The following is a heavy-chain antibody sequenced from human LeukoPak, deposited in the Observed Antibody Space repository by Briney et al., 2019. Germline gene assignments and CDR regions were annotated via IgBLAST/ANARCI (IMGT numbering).Heavy chain of an antibody. V-gene: IGHV3-30-3*01. CDR1: GFTFSSYA. J-gene: IGHJ6*02. Sequence: DPGRSLRLSCAASGFTFSSYAMHWVRQAPGKGLEWVAVISYDGSNKYYADSVKGRFTISRDNSKNTLYLQMNSLRAEDTAVYYCARDSSSGWYYYYYYGMDVWGQGTTVTVSS. CDR2: ISYDGSNK. CDR3: ARDSSSGWYYYYYYGMDV. D-gene: IGHD6-19*01.